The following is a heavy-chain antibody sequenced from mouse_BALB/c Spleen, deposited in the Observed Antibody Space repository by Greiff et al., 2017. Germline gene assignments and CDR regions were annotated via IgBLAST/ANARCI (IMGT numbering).Heavy chain of an antibody. D-gene: IGHD1-2*01. J-gene: IGHJ2*01. CDR3: ARPHYYGYSPFFDY. V-gene: IGHV5-6-3*01. Sequence: EVQLVESGGGLVQPGGSLKLSCAASGFTFSSYGMSWVRQTPDKRLELVATINSNGGSTYYPDSVKGRFTISRDNAKNTLYLQMSSLKSEDTAMYYCARPHYYGYSPFFDYWGQGTTLTVSS. CDR2: INSNGGST. CDR1: GFTFSSYG.